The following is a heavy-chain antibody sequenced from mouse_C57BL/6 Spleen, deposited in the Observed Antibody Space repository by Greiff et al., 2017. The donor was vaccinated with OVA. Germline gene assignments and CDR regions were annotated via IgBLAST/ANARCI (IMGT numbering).Heavy chain of an antibody. Sequence: VQLQQPGAELVRPGTSVKLSCKASGYTFTSYWMHWVKQRPGQGLEWIGVIDPSDSYTNYNQKFKGKATLTVDTSSSTAYMQLSSLTSEDSAVYDSASGFDYYGSSPNYFDYWGQGTTLTVSS. CDR2: IDPSDSYT. CDR1: GYTFTSYW. V-gene: IGHV1-59*01. J-gene: IGHJ2*01. D-gene: IGHD1-1*01. CDR3: ASGFDYYGSSPNYFDY.